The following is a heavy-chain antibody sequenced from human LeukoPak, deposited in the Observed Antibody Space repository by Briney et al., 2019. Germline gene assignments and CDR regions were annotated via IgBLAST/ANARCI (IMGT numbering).Heavy chain of an antibody. J-gene: IGHJ4*02. CDR1: GFTFSSYE. D-gene: IGHD4-11*01. Sequence: GGSLRLSCAASGFTFSSYEMNWVRQAPGKGLEWVSYISSSGSTIYYADSVKGRFTISRDNAKNSLYLQMNSLRAEDTAVYYCATTLYSNYWVPEYYFDYWGQGTLVTVSS. CDR2: ISSSGSTI. CDR3: ATTLYSNYWVPEYYFDY. V-gene: IGHV3-48*03.